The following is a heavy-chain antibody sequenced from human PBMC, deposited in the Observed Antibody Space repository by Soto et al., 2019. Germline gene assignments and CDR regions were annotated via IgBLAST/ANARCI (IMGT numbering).Heavy chain of an antibody. J-gene: IGHJ4*02. V-gene: IGHV4-59*08. Sequence: SETLSLTCTVSGGSIDSYYWSWIRQPPGKGLEWIGYIYYSDSINYNPSLKSRVIISDDTSKNQFSLRLSSVTPADTAVYYCARGGWRQIDYWGQGTLVTVSS. CDR3: ARGGWRQIDY. D-gene: IGHD3-3*01. CDR2: IYYSDSI. CDR1: GGSIDSYY.